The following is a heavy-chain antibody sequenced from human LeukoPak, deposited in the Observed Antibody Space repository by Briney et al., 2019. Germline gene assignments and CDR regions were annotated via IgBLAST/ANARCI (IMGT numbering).Heavy chain of an antibody. Sequence: PSETLSLTCTVSGDSISSSSYYWGWIRQPPGKGLEWIGSIYFSGSTYYNPSLKSRVTISVDTSKNQFSLKLSSVTAADTAVYYCARVRELLWFGEGLRTAWFDPWGQGTLVTVSS. J-gene: IGHJ5*02. CDR2: IYFSGST. CDR3: ARVRELLWFGEGLRTAWFDP. D-gene: IGHD3-10*01. CDR1: GDSISSSSYY. V-gene: IGHV4-39*01.